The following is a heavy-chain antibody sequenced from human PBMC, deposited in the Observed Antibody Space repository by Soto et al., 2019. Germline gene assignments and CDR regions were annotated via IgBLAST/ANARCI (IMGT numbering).Heavy chain of an antibody. CDR2: IYYSGST. Sequence: PSETLSLTCTVSGGSISSGGYYWSWIRQHPGKGLEWIGYIYYSGSTYYNPSLKSRVTISVDTSKNQFSLKLSSVTAADTAVYYCARAPYYYDSSGPHNWFDPWGQGTLVT. CDR1: GGSISSGGYY. J-gene: IGHJ5*02. D-gene: IGHD3-22*01. CDR3: ARAPYYYDSSGPHNWFDP. V-gene: IGHV4-31*03.